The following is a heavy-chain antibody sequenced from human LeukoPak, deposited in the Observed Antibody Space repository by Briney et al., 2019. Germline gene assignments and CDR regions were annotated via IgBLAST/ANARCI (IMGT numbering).Heavy chain of an antibody. CDR3: ARDRGHYGSGSGDY. CDR2: IWYDGSNK. D-gene: IGHD3-10*01. V-gene: IGHV3-33*01. Sequence: QSGGSLRLSCAASGFTFSSYGMHWVRQAPGKGLEWVAVIWYDGSNKYYADSVKGRLTISRDNSKNTLYLQMNSLRAEDTAVYYCARDRGHYGSGSGDYWGQGTLVTVSS. J-gene: IGHJ4*02. CDR1: GFTFSSYG.